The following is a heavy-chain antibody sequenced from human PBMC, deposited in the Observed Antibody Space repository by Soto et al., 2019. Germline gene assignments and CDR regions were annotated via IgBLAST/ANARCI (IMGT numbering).Heavy chain of an antibody. V-gene: IGHV3-66*01. CDR3: SRGSYYGSGTYIYCDY. Sequence: EVQLVESGGGLVQPGGSLSLSCAASGFTVSSYYMTWVRQAPGQGLEWVSVMYSVGSTYYAGSVKGRFTISRDNSKTTLYLQMYSLGAEDTAVYYCSRGSYYGSGTYIYCDYWGQGTLVTVSS. J-gene: IGHJ4*02. CDR2: MYSVGST. CDR1: GFTVSSYY. D-gene: IGHD3-10*01.